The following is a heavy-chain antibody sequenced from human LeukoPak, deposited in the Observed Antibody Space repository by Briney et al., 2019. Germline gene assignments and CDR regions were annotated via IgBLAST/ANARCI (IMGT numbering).Heavy chain of an antibody. V-gene: IGHV4-38-2*01. CDR3: ARLYYGSGSYYNRIWYFDL. D-gene: IGHD3-10*01. J-gene: IGHJ2*01. Sequence: KPSETLSLTCAVSGYSISSGYYWGWIRQPPGKGLEWIGSIYHSGSTYYNPSLKSRVTISVDTSKNQFSLKLSSVTAADTAVYYCARLYYGSGSYYNRIWYFDLWGRGTLSLSPQ. CDR2: IYHSGST. CDR1: GYSISSGYY.